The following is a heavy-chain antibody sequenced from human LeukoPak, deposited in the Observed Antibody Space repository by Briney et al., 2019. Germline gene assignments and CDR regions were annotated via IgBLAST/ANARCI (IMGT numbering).Heavy chain of an antibody. J-gene: IGHJ4*02. CDR3: ARGVSQWLRSLDY. V-gene: IGHV4-34*01. CDR1: GGSFSGYY. Sequence: SETLSLTCAVYGGSFSGYYWSWIRRPPGKGLEWIGEINHSGSTNYNPSLKSRVTISVDTSKNQFSLKLSSVTAADTAVYYCARGVSQWLRSLDYWGQGTLVTVSS. CDR2: INHSGST. D-gene: IGHD5-12*01.